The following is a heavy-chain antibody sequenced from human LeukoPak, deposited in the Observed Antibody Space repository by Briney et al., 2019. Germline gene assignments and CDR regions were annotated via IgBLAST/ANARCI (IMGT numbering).Heavy chain of an antibody. Sequence: PGGSLRLSCSASGFPFSSYAMHWVRQAPGKGLEYVSAISDSGGSTYYADSVKGRFTISRDNSKNTLYLQMNSLRDEHTGLYYCARAPPLSRYFDYWGQGTLVTVSS. CDR3: ARAPPLSRYFDY. V-gene: IGHV3-64*04. CDR1: GFPFSSYA. J-gene: IGHJ4*02. D-gene: IGHD2-15*01. CDR2: ISDSGGST.